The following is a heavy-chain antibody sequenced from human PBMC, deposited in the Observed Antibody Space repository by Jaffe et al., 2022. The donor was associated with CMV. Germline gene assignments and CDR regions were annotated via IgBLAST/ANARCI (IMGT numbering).Heavy chain of an antibody. CDR3: ARLASPDPFLDLSRVWSGYSAFRYFDL. D-gene: IGHD3-3*01. CDR2: IDPSDSYT. J-gene: IGHJ2*01. V-gene: IGHV5-10-1*03. Sequence: EVQLVQSGAEVKKPGESLRISCKGSGYSFTSYWISWVRQMPGKGLEWMGRIDPSDSYTNYSPSFQGHVTISADKSISTAYLQWSSLKASDTAMYYCARLASPDPFLDLSRVWSGYSAFRYFDLWGRGTLVTVSS. CDR1: GYSFTSYW.